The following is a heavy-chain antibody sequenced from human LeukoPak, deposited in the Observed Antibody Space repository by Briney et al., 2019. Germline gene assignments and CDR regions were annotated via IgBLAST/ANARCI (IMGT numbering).Heavy chain of an antibody. CDR3: AKKLVAAGAPSPADY. CDR1: GFTLWRHG. Sequence: GSLRLSCTTSGFTLWRHGMHWVRQAPGKGLEWVAVTWYGGSDYADSVRGRFSVSRDIFGNTVYLQMNSLRPEDTAVYYCAKKLVAAGAPSPADYWGQGTLVTVSS. J-gene: IGHJ4*02. D-gene: IGHD6-13*01. CDR2: TWYGGS. V-gene: IGHV3-30*02.